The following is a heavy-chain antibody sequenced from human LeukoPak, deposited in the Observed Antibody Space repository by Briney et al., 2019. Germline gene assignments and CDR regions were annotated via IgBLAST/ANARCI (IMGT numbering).Heavy chain of an antibody. CDR1: GFTFSSYG. V-gene: IGHV3-23*01. Sequence: PGGSLRLSCAASGFTFSSYGMSWVRQAPGKGLEWVSAISGSGGSTYYADSVKGRFTISRDNSKNTLYLQMNSLRAEDTAVYYCAKDLVVYSSGWVSGDIWGQGTMVTVSS. D-gene: IGHD6-19*01. J-gene: IGHJ3*02. CDR2: ISGSGGST. CDR3: AKDLVVYSSGWVSGDI.